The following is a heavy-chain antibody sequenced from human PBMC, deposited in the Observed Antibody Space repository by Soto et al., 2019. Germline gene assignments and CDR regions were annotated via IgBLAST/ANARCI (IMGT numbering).Heavy chain of an antibody. Sequence: EVQLLESGGGLVQPGGSQRLSCAASGFTFSTYAMSWVRQAPGKGLEWVSAISGTGGSTYYADSVKGRFTISRDNSKNTLYLQMNSLRAEDTAVYYCARDLNGAAVPYFDYWGQGTLVTVSS. J-gene: IGHJ4*02. CDR1: GFTFSTYA. V-gene: IGHV3-23*01. CDR3: ARDLNGAAVPYFDY. D-gene: IGHD2-8*01. CDR2: ISGTGGST.